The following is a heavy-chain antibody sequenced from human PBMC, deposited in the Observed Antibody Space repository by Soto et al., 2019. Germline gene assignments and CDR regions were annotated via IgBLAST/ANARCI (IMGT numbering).Heavy chain of an antibody. Sequence: VELQQSGPGLVRTWETLSLTCSVSGMSISSYYWSWIRQSPGKGLEWIGYIYYNGNTNYNPDLKSRVTISADTSKNQLSLRLSSVTAADTAVYYCARTEYLQAFDFWGQGTLVTVSS. CDR2: IYYNGNT. CDR3: ARTEYLQAFDF. D-gene: IGHD1-1*01. J-gene: IGHJ4*02. V-gene: IGHV4-59*01. CDR1: GMSISSYY.